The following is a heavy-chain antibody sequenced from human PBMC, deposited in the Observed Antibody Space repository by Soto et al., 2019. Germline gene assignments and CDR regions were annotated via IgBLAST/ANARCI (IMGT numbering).Heavy chain of an antibody. Sequence: QVQLQESGPGLVKPSETLSLTCTVSGGSISSYYWGWIRQPPGKGLEWIGYIYYSGSTNYNPSLKSRVTISVDTSKHQFSLKLSSVTAADTAVYYCASSTGDGYAVYYFDYWGQGTLVTVSS. CDR3: ASSTGDGYAVYYFDY. V-gene: IGHV4-59*01. CDR2: IYYSGST. CDR1: GGSISSYY. D-gene: IGHD5-18*01. J-gene: IGHJ4*02.